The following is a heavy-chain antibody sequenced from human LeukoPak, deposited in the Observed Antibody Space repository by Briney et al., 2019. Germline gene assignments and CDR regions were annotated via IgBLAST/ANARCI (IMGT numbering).Heavy chain of an antibody. V-gene: IGHV1-69*06. J-gene: IGHJ6*04. Sequence: ASVKVSCKASGATFSDYALNWVRQAPGQGLEWMGVFIPILGTANSTQKFQDRVTITADMSTNTAYMELSSLRSEDTAVYFCAGIPVFGVVLHQEPVWGKGTTVTVSS. D-gene: IGHD3-3*01. CDR2: FIPILGTA. CDR1: GATFSDYA. CDR3: AGIPVFGVVLHQEPV.